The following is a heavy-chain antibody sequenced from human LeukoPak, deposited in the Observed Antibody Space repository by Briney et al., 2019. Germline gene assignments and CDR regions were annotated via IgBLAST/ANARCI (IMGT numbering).Heavy chain of an antibody. CDR3: AELGITMIGGV. D-gene: IGHD3-10*02. CDR1: GFTFDDYD. V-gene: IGHV3-20*04. Sequence: GGSLRLSCAASGFTFDDYDMSWVRHAPGKGLEWVSGISWNGRNTAYAESLKGRFTISRDNAKNSLYLQMNSLRAEDTAVYYCAELGITMIGGVWGKGTTVTISS. CDR2: ISWNGRNT. J-gene: IGHJ6*04.